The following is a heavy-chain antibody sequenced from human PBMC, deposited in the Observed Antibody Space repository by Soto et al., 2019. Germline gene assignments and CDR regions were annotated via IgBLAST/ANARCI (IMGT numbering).Heavy chain of an antibody. CDR1: GGTFSSYA. CDR2: IIPIFGTA. J-gene: IGHJ6*02. Sequence: GASVKVSCKASGGTFSSYAISWVRQAPGQGLEWMGGIIPIFGTANYAQKFQGRVTITADESTSTAYMELSSLRSEDTAVYYCARDLVVPAATRPRHGMDVWGQGTTVTVSS. V-gene: IGHV1-69*13. D-gene: IGHD2-2*01. CDR3: ARDLVVPAATRPRHGMDV.